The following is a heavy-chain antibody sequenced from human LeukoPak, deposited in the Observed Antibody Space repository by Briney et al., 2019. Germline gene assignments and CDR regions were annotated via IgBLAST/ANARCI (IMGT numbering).Heavy chain of an antibody. CDR1: GGSISSYY. CDR3: ARDFDSQFDF. Sequence: PSETLSLTCTVSGGSISSYYWSWIRQPAGKGLEWIGRIYTSGGTNYNPSLKSRVTTSVDTSKNQFSLRLNSVTAADTAVYYCARDFDSQFDFWGQGTLVTVSS. V-gene: IGHV4-4*07. J-gene: IGHJ4*02. CDR2: IYTSGGT.